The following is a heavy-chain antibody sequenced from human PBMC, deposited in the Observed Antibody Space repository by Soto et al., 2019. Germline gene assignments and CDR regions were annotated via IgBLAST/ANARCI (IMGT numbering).Heavy chain of an antibody. CDR3: ARQYYYDRSGYYPYGMEV. Sequence: GESFKSCCKGSGYSFTSYWIGWVRQMPGKVLELMGIIYPGDSDTRYSPSFQGQVTISAEKYISTAYLQWSSLEDSGTDLYCCARQYYYDRSGYYPYGMEVWAQATTDNVSS. V-gene: IGHV5-51*01. J-gene: IGHJ6*02. CDR2: IYPGDSDT. CDR1: GYSFTSYW. D-gene: IGHD3-22*01.